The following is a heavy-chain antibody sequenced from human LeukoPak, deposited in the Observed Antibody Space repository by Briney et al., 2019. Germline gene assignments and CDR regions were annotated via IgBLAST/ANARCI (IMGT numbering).Heavy chain of an antibody. CDR2: MNPNSGNT. J-gene: IGHJ5*02. CDR1: GGTFSSYA. CDR3: ARDSSRRWFDP. Sequence: ASVKVSCKASGGTFSSYAISWVRQATGQGLEWMGWMNPNSGNTGYAQKFQGRVTMTRNTSISTAYMELSSLRSEDTAVYYCARDSSRRWFDPWGQGTLVTVSS. D-gene: IGHD6-13*01. V-gene: IGHV1-8*02.